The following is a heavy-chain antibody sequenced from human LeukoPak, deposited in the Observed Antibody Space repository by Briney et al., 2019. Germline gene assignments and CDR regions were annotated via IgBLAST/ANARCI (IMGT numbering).Heavy chain of an antibody. J-gene: IGHJ6*03. CDR3: ARSRPSTGPRYCSSTSCSRYYYYMDV. CDR1: GYTFTSYG. V-gene: IGHV1-18*01. Sequence: GASVKVSCKASGYTFTSYGISWVRQAPGQGLEWMGWISAYNGNTNYAQKLQGRVTMTTDTSTSTAYMELSSLRSEDTAVYYCARSRPSTGPRYCSSTSCSRYYYYMDVWGKGTTVTVSS. CDR2: ISAYNGNT. D-gene: IGHD2-2*01.